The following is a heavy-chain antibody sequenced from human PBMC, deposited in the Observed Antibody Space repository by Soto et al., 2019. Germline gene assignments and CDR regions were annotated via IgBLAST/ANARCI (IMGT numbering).Heavy chain of an antibody. V-gene: IGHV3-30*18. Sequence: GGSLRLSCAASGFTFSSYGMHWVRQAPGKGLEWVAVISYDGSNKYYADSVKGRFTISRDNSKNTLYLQMNSLRAEDTAVYYCAKGVLRNYWGQGTLVTVSS. CDR1: GFTFSSYG. CDR2: ISYDGSNK. D-gene: IGHD4-17*01. J-gene: IGHJ4*02. CDR3: AKGVLRNY.